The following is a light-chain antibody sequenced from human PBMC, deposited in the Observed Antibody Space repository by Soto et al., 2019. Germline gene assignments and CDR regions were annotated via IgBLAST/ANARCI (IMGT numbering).Light chain of an antibody. CDR2: STS. Sequence: IVLTQSPGTLPLSPGERVTLSCMASQSVSSLLAWYQQKPGQAPRLLIYSTSTRATGIPARFSGSGSGTEFTLTISSLQSEDFTIYYCQQYHYWPYTFGQGTKVDNK. J-gene: IGKJ2*01. CDR3: QQYHYWPYT. V-gene: IGKV3-15*01. CDR1: QSVSSL.